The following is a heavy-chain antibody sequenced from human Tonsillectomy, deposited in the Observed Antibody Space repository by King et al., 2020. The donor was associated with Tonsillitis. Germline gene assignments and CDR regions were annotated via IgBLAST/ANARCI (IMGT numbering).Heavy chain of an antibody. J-gene: IGHJ6*02. Sequence: HVQLVESGGGVVQPGRSLRLSCAASGFTFSSYGMHWARQAPGKGLEWVAVISYDGSDKYYADSVKGRFTISRDNSKNTLYLQMNSLRADDTAVYYCARDLEPWVGYYYYAMDVWGQGTTVTVSS. D-gene: IGHD1-26*01. CDR1: GFTFSSYG. CDR2: ISYDGSDK. V-gene: IGHV3-33*05. CDR3: ARDLEPWVGYYYYAMDV.